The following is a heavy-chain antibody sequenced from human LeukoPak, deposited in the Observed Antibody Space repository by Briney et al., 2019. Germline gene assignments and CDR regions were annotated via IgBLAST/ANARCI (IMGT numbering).Heavy chain of an antibody. Sequence: SETLSLTCAVYGGSFSGYYWSWIRQPPGKGLEWIGEINHSGSTNYNPSLKSRVTISVDTSKNQSSLKLSSVTAADTAVYYCARATIVVVTAYGMDVWGQGTTVTVSS. V-gene: IGHV4-34*01. CDR2: INHSGST. CDR1: GGSFSGYY. J-gene: IGHJ6*02. D-gene: IGHD2-21*02. CDR3: ARATIVVVTAYGMDV.